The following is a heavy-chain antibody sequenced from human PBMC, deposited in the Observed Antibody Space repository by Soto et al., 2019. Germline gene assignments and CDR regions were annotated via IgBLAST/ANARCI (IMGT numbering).Heavy chain of an antibody. CDR3: ASASGIVATSGDDAFDI. CDR2: IYHSGST. Sequence: SAILSLTCAVSGGSISSSNWWSWVRQPPGKWLEWIGEIYHSGSTNYNPSLKSRVTISVDKSKNQFSLKLSSVTAADTAMYYCASASGIVATSGDDAFDIWGQGTMVTVSS. J-gene: IGHJ3*02. D-gene: IGHD5-12*01. CDR1: GGSISSSNW. V-gene: IGHV4-4*02.